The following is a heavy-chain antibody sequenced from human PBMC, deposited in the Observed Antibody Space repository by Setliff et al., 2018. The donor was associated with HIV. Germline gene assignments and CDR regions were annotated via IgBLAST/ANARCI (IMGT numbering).Heavy chain of an antibody. CDR3: ARFAVGRGDY. Sequence: SETLSLTCSVSGGSITSDTYYWGWIRQPPGKRLEWLGSIYYGGSTSYNPSLSSRLTISVDTSKNQFSLNLTSVTAADTAVYYCARFAVGRGDYWGQGTPVTVSS. V-gene: IGHV4-39*01. CDR2: IYYGGST. CDR1: GGSITSDTYY. D-gene: IGHD1-26*01. J-gene: IGHJ4*02.